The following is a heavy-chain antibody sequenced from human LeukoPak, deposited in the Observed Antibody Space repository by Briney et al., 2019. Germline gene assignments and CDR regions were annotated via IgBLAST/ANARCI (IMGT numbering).Heavy chain of an antibody. CDR3: AKGHYYGSGSLDY. CDR2: IRSKANSYAT. D-gene: IGHD3-10*01. V-gene: IGHV3-73*01. Sequence: GGSLRLSCAASGFTFSGSAMHWVRQASGKGLEWVGRIRSKANSYATAYAASVKGRFTISRDDSKNTLYVQMNSLRAEDTAVYYCAKGHYYGSGSLDYWGQGTLVTVSS. CDR1: GFTFSGSA. J-gene: IGHJ4*02.